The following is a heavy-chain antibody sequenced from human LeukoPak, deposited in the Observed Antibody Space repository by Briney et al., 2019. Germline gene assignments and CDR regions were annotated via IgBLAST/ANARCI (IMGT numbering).Heavy chain of an antibody. Sequence: GGSLRLSCAASGFSLSGNGMHWVRQAPGKGLEWVAVIWADGSSKYYADSVKGRFTISRDNSENTLYLQMNSLRAEDMAVYYCARDSGGSPFDIWGQGTMVTVSS. CDR3: ARDSGGSPFDI. J-gene: IGHJ3*02. V-gene: IGHV3-33*01. CDR1: GFSLSGNG. CDR2: IWADGSSK. D-gene: IGHD6-19*01.